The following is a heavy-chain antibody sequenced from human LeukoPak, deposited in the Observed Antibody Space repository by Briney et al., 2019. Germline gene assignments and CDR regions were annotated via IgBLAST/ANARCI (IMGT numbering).Heavy chain of an antibody. Sequence: GGSLRLSCAASGFTFSSYAMSWVRQAPGKGLEWVSAISGSGGSTYYADSVKGRFTISRDNAKNSLYLQMNSLRAEDTAVYYCAKRTGRDTREYWGQGTLVTVSS. CDR3: AKRTGRDTREY. J-gene: IGHJ4*02. D-gene: IGHD5-18*01. V-gene: IGHV3-23*01. CDR1: GFTFSSYA. CDR2: ISGSGGST.